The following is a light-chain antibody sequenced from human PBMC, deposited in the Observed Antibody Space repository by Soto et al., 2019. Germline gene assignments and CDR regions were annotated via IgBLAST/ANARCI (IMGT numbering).Light chain of an antibody. CDR3: HQYYSFPRT. CDR2: KAS. J-gene: IGKJ1*01. CDR1: QSISSL. Sequence: DIQMTQSPSTLSASVGDRVTITCRASQSISSLLAWDQQKPGKAPKFLIYKASSLQSGVPSRFSGSGSGTEFTLTITTLQPDDFPTYYCHQYYSFPRTLGQGTKVDIK. V-gene: IGKV1-5*03.